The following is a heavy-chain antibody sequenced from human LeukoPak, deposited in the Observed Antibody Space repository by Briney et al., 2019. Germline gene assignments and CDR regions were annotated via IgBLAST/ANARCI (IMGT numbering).Heavy chain of an antibody. CDR2: ISSSSFKI. CDR1: EFTFVRYA. J-gene: IGHJ6*03. D-gene: IGHD6-13*01. V-gene: IGHV3-48*04. Sequence: GGSLRLSCAASEFTFVRYAMNWVRQAPGKGLEWVSYISSSSFKIGYADSVKGRFTISRDNSKNSLYLQMDSLRVEDTAVYYCVRDPSYGSSWYYYMDVWGKGTTATVSS. CDR3: VRDPSYGSSWYYYMDV.